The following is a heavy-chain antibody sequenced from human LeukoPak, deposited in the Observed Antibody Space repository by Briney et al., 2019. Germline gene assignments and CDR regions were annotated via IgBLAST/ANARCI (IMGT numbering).Heavy chain of an antibody. CDR1: GGSISSSSFF. CDR2: IYYSGTT. CDR3: ARRGLYGSSPFDP. V-gene: IGHV4-39*01. J-gene: IGHJ5*02. Sequence: SETLSLTCTVSGGSISSSSFFWGWIRHPPGKGLEWLGIIYYSGTTYYNPSLKSRPTISVDTSKNQFSLKLSSVTAADTAVYYCARRGLYGSSPFDPWGQGTLVTVSS. D-gene: IGHD2-2*01.